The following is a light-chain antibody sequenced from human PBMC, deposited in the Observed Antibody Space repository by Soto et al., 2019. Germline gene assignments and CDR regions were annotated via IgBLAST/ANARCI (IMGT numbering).Light chain of an antibody. CDR3: QQYNSYPT. CDR2: DAT. V-gene: IGKV1-5*01. Sequence: DIPMTQPPSTLSASVGARVTITCRVSQSITTWLAWNQQKPEKAPKVLIYDATSLESGVPTRFSGSGSGTEFTLTVINLQPDDFATYYCQQYNSYPTCGLGTKV. J-gene: IGKJ1*01. CDR1: QSITTW.